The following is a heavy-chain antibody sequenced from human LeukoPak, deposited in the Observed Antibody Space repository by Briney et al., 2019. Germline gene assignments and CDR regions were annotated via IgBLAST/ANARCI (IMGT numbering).Heavy chain of an antibody. V-gene: IGHV4-39*01. CDR3: ARQGIVVVVAAPKGVWFDP. CDR2: IYYSGST. CDR1: GGSFSGYY. D-gene: IGHD2-15*01. Sequence: SETLSLTCAVYGGSFSGYYWGWIRQPPGKGLEWIGSIYYSGSTFYNPSLKSRVTISVDTSKNQFSLKLSSVTAADTAVYYCARQGIVVVVAAPKGVWFDPWGQGTLVTVSS. J-gene: IGHJ5*02.